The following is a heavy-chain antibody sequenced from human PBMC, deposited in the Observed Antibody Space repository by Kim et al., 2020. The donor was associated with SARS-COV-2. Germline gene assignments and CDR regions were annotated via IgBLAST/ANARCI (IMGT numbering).Heavy chain of an antibody. J-gene: IGHJ2*01. CDR2: IGGSGRVTETVDAERFT. CDR3: ATYW. CDR1: GFTFSNYG. Sequence: GGSLRLSCVASGFTFSNYGMIWVRQAPGKGLEWVSEIGGSGRVTETVDAERFTRYAYSVNGRFTISRHTSRTTPDLPTNIFRADDTAIFSCATYW. V-gene: IGHV3-23*01.